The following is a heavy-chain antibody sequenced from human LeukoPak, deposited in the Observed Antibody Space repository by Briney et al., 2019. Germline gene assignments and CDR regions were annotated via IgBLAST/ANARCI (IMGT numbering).Heavy chain of an antibody. CDR3: ASMEVNDYGDYIDY. D-gene: IGHD4-17*01. CDR2: INHSGST. V-gene: IGHV4-38-2*02. J-gene: IGHJ4*02. Sequence: SETLSLTCTVSRYSISSGYFWGWIRQPPGKGLEWIGEINHSGSTNYNPSLKSRVTISVDTSKNQFSLKLSSVTAADTAVYYCASMEVNDYGDYIDYWGQGTLVTVSS. CDR1: RYSISSGYF.